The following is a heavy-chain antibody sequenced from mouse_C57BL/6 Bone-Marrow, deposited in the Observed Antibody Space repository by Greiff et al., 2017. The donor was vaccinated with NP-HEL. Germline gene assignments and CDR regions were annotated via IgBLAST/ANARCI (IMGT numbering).Heavy chain of an antibody. J-gene: IGHJ2*01. CDR2: INPNNGGT. Sequence: EVKLQQSGPELVKPGASVKISCKASGYTFTDYYMNWVKQSHGKSLEWIGDINPNNGGTSYNQKFKGKATLTVDKSSSTAYMELRSLTSEDSAVYYCATIYYYGSSYLDYWGQGTTLTVSS. V-gene: IGHV1-26*01. CDR1: GYTFTDYY. D-gene: IGHD1-1*01. CDR3: ATIYYYGSSYLDY.